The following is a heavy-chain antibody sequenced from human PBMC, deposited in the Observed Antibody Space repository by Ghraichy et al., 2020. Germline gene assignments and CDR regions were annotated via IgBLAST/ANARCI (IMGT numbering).Heavy chain of an antibody. V-gene: IGHV3-23*01. CDR3: AASYPVPVVPAAKHVDTAMDDAFDI. CDR2: ISGSGGST. Sequence: GGSLRLSCAASGFTFSSYAMSWVRQAPGKGLEWVSAISGSGGSTYYADSVKGRFTISRDNSKNTLYLQMNSLRAEEPAVYYCAASYPVPVVPAAKHVDTAMDDAFDIWGQGTMVTVSS. J-gene: IGHJ3*02. CDR1: GFTFSSYA. D-gene: IGHD5-18*01.